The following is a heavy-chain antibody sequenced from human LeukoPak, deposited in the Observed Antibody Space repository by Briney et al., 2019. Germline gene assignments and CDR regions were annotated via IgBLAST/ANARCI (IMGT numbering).Heavy chain of an antibody. CDR3: ARRGEHYYDSGKLWPAGFDL. Sequence: SETLSLTCTVSGGSINSYFWSWIRQPPGKGLEWIGYIHYSGNTYYNPSVKSRVTISLDTPKNQFSLKLTSVTAADTAVYYCARRGEHYYDSGKLWPAGFDLGGQGIRATVSS. CDR1: GGSINSYF. V-gene: IGHV4-59*01. CDR2: IHYSGNT. D-gene: IGHD3-10*01. J-gene: IGHJ5*02.